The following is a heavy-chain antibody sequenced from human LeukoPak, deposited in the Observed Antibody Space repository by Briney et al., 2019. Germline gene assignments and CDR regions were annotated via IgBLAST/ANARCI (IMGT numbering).Heavy chain of an antibody. CDR1: GGSLSSYY. D-gene: IGHD6-13*01. V-gene: IGHV4-59*01. CDR2: MYYTGST. Sequence: SETLSLTCTVSGGSLSSYYWSWIRQPPGKGLEWIGYMYYTGSTNYNPSLESRVTISVDRSKNQFSLKLSSVTAADTALYYCARDRRTSSTPNDAFDIWGQGTLVTVSS. CDR3: ARDRRTSSTPNDAFDI. J-gene: IGHJ3*02.